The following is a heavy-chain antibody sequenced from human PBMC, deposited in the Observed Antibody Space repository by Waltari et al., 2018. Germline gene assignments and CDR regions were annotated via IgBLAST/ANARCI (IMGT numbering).Heavy chain of an antibody. J-gene: IGHJ4*02. D-gene: IGHD5-12*01. Sequence: EVQLVQSGAEVKKPGATVKISCKASGYTFTDYYMHWVQQAPGKGLEWMGRVDPEEGETIYAEKFQGRVTITADTATDTAYMELSSLRSEDTAVYYCALPSGYDLGDFDYWGQGTLVTVSS. CDR1: GYTFTDYY. CDR2: VDPEEGET. CDR3: ALPSGYDLGDFDY. V-gene: IGHV1-69-2*01.